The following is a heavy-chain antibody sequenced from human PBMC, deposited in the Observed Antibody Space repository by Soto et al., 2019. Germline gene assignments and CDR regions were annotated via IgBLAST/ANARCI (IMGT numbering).Heavy chain of an antibody. CDR2: IWYDGSNK. CDR1: GFTFSSYG. Sequence: QVQLVESGGGVVQPGRSLRLSCAASGFTFSSYGMHWVRQAPGKGLEWVAVIWYDGSNKYYADSVKGRFTISRDNSKNTLYLQMNSLRAEDTAVYYCARDIATSMIRGVIITGWFDPWGQGTLVTVSS. V-gene: IGHV3-33*01. D-gene: IGHD3-10*01. CDR3: ARDIATSMIRGVIITGWFDP. J-gene: IGHJ5*02.